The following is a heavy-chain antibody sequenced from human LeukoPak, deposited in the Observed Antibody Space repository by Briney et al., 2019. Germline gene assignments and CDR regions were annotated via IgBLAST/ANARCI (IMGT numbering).Heavy chain of an antibody. CDR3: ATGRRNWNDPLGVDY. V-gene: IGHV3-21*01. J-gene: IGHJ4*02. CDR2: ISSSSSYV. CDR1: GFTFSSYE. Sequence: PGGSLRLSCAASGFTFSSYEMNWVRQAPGKGLEWVSSISSSSSYVYYADSMKGRFTISRDNAKSSLFLQMNSLRAEDTAVYYCATGRRNWNDPLGVDYWGQGTLVTVSS. D-gene: IGHD1-1*01.